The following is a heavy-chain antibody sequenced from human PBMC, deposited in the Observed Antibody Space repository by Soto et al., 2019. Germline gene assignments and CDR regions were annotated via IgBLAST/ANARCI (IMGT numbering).Heavy chain of an antibody. CDR2: LYDVDGT. V-gene: IGHV3-53*01. CDR1: GLTVSGKKY. Sequence: PGGSLRLSCAAFGLTVSGKKYVAWARQAPGKGLEWVSALYDVDGTYYADSVKGRFTTSRDSSKTTVYLQMNGLRPDDTAVYYCASWHEREHAYDVWGQGTTVTVSS. CDR3: ASWHEREHAYDV. J-gene: IGHJ3*01. D-gene: IGHD1-1*01.